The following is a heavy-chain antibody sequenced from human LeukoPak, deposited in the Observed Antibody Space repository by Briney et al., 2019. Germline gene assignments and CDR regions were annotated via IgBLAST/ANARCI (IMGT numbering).Heavy chain of an antibody. Sequence: SQTLSLTCAVSGGSISSGGYSWSWIRQPPGKGLEWIGYIYHSGSTYYNPSLKSRVTISVDTSKNQFSLKLSSVAAADTAVYYCARHNDCSGGSCYYVGAFDIWGQGTMVTVSS. V-gene: IGHV4-30-2*01. CDR3: ARHNDCSGGSCYYVGAFDI. J-gene: IGHJ3*02. D-gene: IGHD2-15*01. CDR1: GGSISSGGYS. CDR2: IYHSGST.